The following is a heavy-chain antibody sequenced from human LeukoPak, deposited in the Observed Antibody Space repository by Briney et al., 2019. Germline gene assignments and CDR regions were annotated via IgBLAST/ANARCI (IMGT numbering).Heavy chain of an antibody. CDR1: GGSISSYY. CDR2: IYYSGST. CDR3: ARCPRGGAEAFDI. J-gene: IGHJ3*02. V-gene: IGHV4-59*01. Sequence: SETLSLTCTVSGGSISSYYWSWIRQPPGKGLEWIGYIYYSGSTNYNPSLKSRVTISVDTSKNQFSLKLSSVTAADTAVYYCARCPRGGAEAFDIWGQGTMVTVSS. D-gene: IGHD2-15*01.